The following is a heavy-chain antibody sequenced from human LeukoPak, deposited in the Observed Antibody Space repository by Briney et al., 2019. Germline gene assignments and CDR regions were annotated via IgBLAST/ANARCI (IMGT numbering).Heavy chain of an antibody. CDR3: AKEGYYGSGSFPDY. Sequence: GGSLRLSCAASGFTFSNYGMHWVRQAPGKGLEWVGAIPYDGGNKYYPNSVKGRFTISRDNSKNTLYLQMNSLRAEDTAVFHCAKEGYYGSGSFPDYWGQGTLVTVSS. CDR2: IPYDGGNK. D-gene: IGHD3-10*01. J-gene: IGHJ4*02. V-gene: IGHV3-30*18. CDR1: GFTFSNYG.